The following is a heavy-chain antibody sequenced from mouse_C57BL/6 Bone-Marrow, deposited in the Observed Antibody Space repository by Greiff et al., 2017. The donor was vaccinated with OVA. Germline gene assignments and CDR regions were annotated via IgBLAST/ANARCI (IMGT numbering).Heavy chain of an antibody. D-gene: IGHD1-1*01. J-gene: IGHJ1*03. Sequence: QVQLQQPGAELVMPGASVKLSCKASGYTFTSYWMHWVKQRPGQGLEWIGEIDPSDSYTNYNQKFKGKSTLTVDKSSSTAYMQLSSLTSEDSAVYYCAREGVTVVVRGCWYFDVWGTGTTVTVSS. V-gene: IGHV1-69*01. CDR1: GYTFTSYW. CDR2: IDPSDSYT. CDR3: AREGVTVVVRGCWYFDV.